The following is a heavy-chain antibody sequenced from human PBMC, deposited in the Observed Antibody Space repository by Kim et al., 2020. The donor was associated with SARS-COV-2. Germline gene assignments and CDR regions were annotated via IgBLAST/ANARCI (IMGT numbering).Heavy chain of an antibody. J-gene: IGHJ3*02. CDR3: ARTSSGSPRAAFDI. D-gene: IGHD1-26*01. CDR2: IYYSGST. Sequence: SKTLSLTCAVSGYSISSSNWWGWIRQPPGKGLEWIGYIYYSGSTYYNPSLKSRVTMSVDTSKNQFSLKLSSVTAVDTAVYYCARTSSGSPRAAFDIWGQGTMVTVSS. V-gene: IGHV4-28*01. CDR1: GYSISSSNW.